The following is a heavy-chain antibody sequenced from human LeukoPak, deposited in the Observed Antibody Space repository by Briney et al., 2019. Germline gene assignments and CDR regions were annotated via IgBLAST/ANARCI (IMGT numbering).Heavy chain of an antibody. J-gene: IGHJ6*03. CDR3: AREKAAHLNYYYYYYMDV. Sequence: ASVKVSCKVSGYTLTELSMHWVRQAPGKGLEWMGGFDPEDGETIYAQKFQGRVTMTEDTSTDTAYMELSSLRSEDTAVYYCAREKAAHLNYYYYYYMDVWGKGTTVTVSS. CDR1: GYTLTELS. D-gene: IGHD6-13*01. V-gene: IGHV1-24*01. CDR2: FDPEDGET.